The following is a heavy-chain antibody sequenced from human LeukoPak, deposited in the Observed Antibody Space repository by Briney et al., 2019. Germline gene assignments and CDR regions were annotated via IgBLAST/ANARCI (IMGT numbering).Heavy chain of an antibody. V-gene: IGHV3-74*01. CDR3: VLFSPIVVLPGGVDRWMQD. CDR2: IKTDGTTS. CDR1: GFIFSSYS. J-gene: IGHJ4*02. D-gene: IGHD2-2*01. Sequence: TGGSLRLSCAASGFIFSSYSMNWVRQAPGKGLVWVSNIKTDGTTSNYADSVKGRFTISRDNAKNTLHLQMNSLRAEDTAVYYCVLFSPIVVLPGGVDRWMQDWGQGTLVTVSS.